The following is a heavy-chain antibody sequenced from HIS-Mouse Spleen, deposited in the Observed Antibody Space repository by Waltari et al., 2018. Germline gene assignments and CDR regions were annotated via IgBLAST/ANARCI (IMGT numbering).Heavy chain of an antibody. CDR1: GGSISSSSYY. Sequence: QLQLQASGPGLVKPSETLSLTCTVSGGSISSSSYYLAWIRQPPGKGLEWIGSIYYSGSTYYNPSLKSRVTISVDTSKNQFSLKLSSVTAADTAVYYCAREIPYSSSWYDWYFDLWGRGTLVTVSS. V-gene: IGHV4-39*07. CDR3: AREIPYSSSWYDWYFDL. CDR2: IYYSGST. D-gene: IGHD6-13*01. J-gene: IGHJ2*01.